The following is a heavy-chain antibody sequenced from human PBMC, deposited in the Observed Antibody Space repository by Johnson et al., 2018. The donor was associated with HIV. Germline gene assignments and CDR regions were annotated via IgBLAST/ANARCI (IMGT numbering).Heavy chain of an antibody. D-gene: IGHD2-8*02. CDR2: MSSSGSTI. V-gene: IGHV3-11*04. CDR3: ARTGVLGAFDI. Sequence: QVQLVESGGGLVKPGGSLRLSCAASGFRFSDYYMSWIRQAPGKGLEWISYMSSSGSTIYHAESVKGRFTISRDNAKNSLYLQMNSLRAGDTAVYYCARTGVLGAFDIWGQGTMVTVSS. CDR1: GFRFSDYY. J-gene: IGHJ3*02.